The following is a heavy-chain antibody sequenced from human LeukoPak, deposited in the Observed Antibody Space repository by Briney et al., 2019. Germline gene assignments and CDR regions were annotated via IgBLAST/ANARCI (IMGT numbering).Heavy chain of an antibody. CDR2: IKQDGSEK. CDR1: GFTFSSYW. CDR3: ARPLMYYYGSETYFWFDP. V-gene: IGHV3-7*01. D-gene: IGHD3-10*01. J-gene: IGHJ5*02. Sequence: GGSLRLSCAASGFTFSSYWMSWVRQAPGKWLEWVANIKQDGSEKYYVDSVKGRFTISRDNAKNSLYLQMNSLRAEDTAMYYCARPLMYYYGSETYFWFDPWGQGTLVTVSS.